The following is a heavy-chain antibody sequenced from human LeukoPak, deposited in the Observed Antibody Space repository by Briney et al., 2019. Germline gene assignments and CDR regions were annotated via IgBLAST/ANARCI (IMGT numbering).Heavy chain of an antibody. D-gene: IGHD6-6*01. CDR2: IRYDGSNK. J-gene: IGHJ4*02. CDR3: AKSSIAARDVEY. V-gene: IGHV3-30*02. Sequence: GGSLRLSCVASGFTFSSYSMNWVRQAPGKGLEWVAFIRYDGSNKYYADSVKGRFTISRDNSKNTLYLQMNSLRAEDTAVYYCAKSSIAARDVEYWGQGTLVTVSS. CDR1: GFTFSSYS.